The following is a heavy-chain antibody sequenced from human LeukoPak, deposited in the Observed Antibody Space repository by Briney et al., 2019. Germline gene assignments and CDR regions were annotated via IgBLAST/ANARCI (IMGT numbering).Heavy chain of an antibody. V-gene: IGHV1-18*01. D-gene: IGHD3-9*01. CDR3: ARAGLRYFDWLPYYFDY. Sequence: ASVKVSCKASGYTFTSYGISWVRRAPGQGLEWMGWISAYNGNTNYAQKLQGRVTMTTDTSTSTAYMELRSLRSDDTAVYYCARAGLRYFDWLPYYFDYWGQGTLVTVSS. J-gene: IGHJ4*02. CDR1: GYTFTSYG. CDR2: ISAYNGNT.